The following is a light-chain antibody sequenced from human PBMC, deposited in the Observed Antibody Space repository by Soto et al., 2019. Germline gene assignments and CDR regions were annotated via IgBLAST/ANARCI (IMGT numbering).Light chain of an antibody. CDR1: QSVSTR. J-gene: IGKJ5*01. Sequence: EIGITQSPATLSVSTGERVTLSCRASQSVSTRLAWYQHKPGQSPRLLISGASTGATGIPPRFSASGSGTEFTLTISSLQSEDSALYYCQQYSNWPTFGQGTRLE. CDR3: QQYSNWPT. V-gene: IGKV3-15*01. CDR2: GAS.